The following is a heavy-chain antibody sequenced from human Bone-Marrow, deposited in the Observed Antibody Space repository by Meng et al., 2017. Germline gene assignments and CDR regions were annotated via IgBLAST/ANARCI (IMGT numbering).Heavy chain of an antibody. D-gene: IGHD3-3*01. V-gene: IGHV4-39*01. CDR3: ARQGFLEWLLYRGNWFDP. J-gene: IGHJ5*02. CDR1: GGSISSSSYY. Sequence: QLQLQESGPGLVKPSETLSLTCTVSGGSISSSSYYWGWIRQPPGKGLAWIGSIYYSGSTYYNPSLKSRVTISADTSKNQFSLKLSSVTAADTAVYYCARQGFLEWLLYRGNWFDPWGQGTLVTVSS. CDR2: IYYSGST.